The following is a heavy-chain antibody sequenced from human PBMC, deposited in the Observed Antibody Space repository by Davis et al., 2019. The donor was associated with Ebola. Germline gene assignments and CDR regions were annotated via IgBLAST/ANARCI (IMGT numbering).Heavy chain of an antibody. D-gene: IGHD4-17*01. CDR1: GYIFPSYG. V-gene: IGHV1-18*01. J-gene: IGHJ6*02. CDR2: ITPYNGRA. Sequence: ASVKVSCQASGYIFPSYGIGWVRQAPGQGLEWMGWITPYNGRANYGQKFQGRVTMATDTSTTSAYMELRSLTSDDTAVYYCARGLLDHGDYAGWGLDVWGQGTTVTVSS. CDR3: ARGLLDHGDYAGWGLDV.